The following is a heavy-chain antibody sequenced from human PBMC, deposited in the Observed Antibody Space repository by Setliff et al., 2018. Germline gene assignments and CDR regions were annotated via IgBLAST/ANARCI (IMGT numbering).Heavy chain of an antibody. CDR1: GDSISNDYW. Sequence: LRETLSLTCAVSGDSISNDYWWSWVRQPTERELEWIGEINQSGTTNYNPPLKGRATISVDNSKNQFSLNLNSVTVADTAVYFCARGVRTGHLDSWGQGTLVTVSS. J-gene: IGHJ4*02. V-gene: IGHV4-4*01. D-gene: IGHD1-1*01. CDR3: ARGVRTGHLDS. CDR2: INQSGTT.